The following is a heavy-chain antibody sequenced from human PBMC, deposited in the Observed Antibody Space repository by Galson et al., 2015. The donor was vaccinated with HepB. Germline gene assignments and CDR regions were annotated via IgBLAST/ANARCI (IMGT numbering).Heavy chain of an antibody. CDR2: ISSSSSDT. V-gene: IGHV3-11*06. Sequence: SLRLSCAASGFTFSDYYMSWIRQAPGKGLEWVSYISSSSSDTNYADSVKGRFTISRDNAKNSLYLQINSLRVEDTAVYYCARVVYCGGDCYSVGYYCDYWGQGTLVTVSS. CDR3: ARVVYCGGDCYSVGYYCDY. D-gene: IGHD2-21*02. CDR1: GFTFSDYY. J-gene: IGHJ4*02.